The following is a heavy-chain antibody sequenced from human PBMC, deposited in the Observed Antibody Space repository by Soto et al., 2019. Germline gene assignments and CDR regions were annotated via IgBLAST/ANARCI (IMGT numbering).Heavy chain of an antibody. D-gene: IGHD2-8*01. CDR1: GGSISSYY. Sequence: PSETLSLTCTVSGGSISSYYWSWIRQPPGKGLEWIGYIYYSGSTNYNPSLKSRVTISVDTSKNQFSLNLRSVTTADTAVYYCARRLIPDFDYWGQGILVTVSS. CDR2: IYYSGST. CDR3: ARRLIPDFDY. J-gene: IGHJ4*02. V-gene: IGHV4-59*01.